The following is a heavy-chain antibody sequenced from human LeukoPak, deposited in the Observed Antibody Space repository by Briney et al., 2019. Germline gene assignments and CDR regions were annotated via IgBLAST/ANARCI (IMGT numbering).Heavy chain of an antibody. J-gene: IGHJ6*03. CDR3: ARAGAAGTKYYYYYYYMDV. Sequence: LSLTCSVSGGSISGAYWSWIRQAPGKGLEWVANIKRDGSEKYYVDSVKGRFTISRDNAKNSLHLQMNSLRAEDTAVYYYARAGAAGTKYYYYYYYMDVWGKGTTVTVSS. CDR2: IKRDGSEK. V-gene: IGHV3-7*01. D-gene: IGHD6-13*01. CDR1: GGSISGAY.